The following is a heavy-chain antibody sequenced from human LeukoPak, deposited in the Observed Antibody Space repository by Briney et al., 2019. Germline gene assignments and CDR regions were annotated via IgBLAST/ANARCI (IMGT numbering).Heavy chain of an antibody. CDR2: ISGSGGST. J-gene: IGHJ6*03. CDR3: ARTTEGYCRGRSCYSYYYYMDV. D-gene: IGHD2-15*01. CDR1: GFTFSSYA. V-gene: IGHV3-23*01. Sequence: QSGGSLRLSCAASGFTFSSYAMSWVRQAPGKGLEWVSAISGSGGSTYYADSVKGRFTISRDNSKNTLYLQMNSLRAEDTAVYYCARTTEGYCRGRSCYSYYYYMDVWGKGTTVTVSS.